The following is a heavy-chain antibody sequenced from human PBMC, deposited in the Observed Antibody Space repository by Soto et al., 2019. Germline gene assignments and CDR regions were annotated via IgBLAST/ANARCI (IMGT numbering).Heavy chain of an antibody. CDR1: GGSISIGGYY. Sequence: PSETLSLTCTVSGGSISIGGYYWSWIRQHPGKGLEWIGYIYYSGSTYYNPSLKSRVTISVDTSKNQFSLKLSSVTAADTAVYYCARCPIPMIVVVPPDYWGQGTLVTVSS. J-gene: IGHJ4*02. CDR2: IYYSGST. D-gene: IGHD3-22*01. V-gene: IGHV4-31*03. CDR3: ARCPIPMIVVVPPDY.